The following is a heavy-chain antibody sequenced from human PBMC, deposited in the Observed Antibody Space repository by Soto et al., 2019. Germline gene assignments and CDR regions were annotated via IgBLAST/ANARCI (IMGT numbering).Heavy chain of an antibody. CDR3: ARDPRDYDFWSGYSYYYYMDV. Sequence: SETLSLTCTVSGGSISSYYWSWIRQPPGKGLEWIGYIYYSGSTNYNPSLKSRVTISIDTSKNQFSLKLSSVSAADTAVYYCARDPRDYDFWSGYSYYYYMDVWGKGTTVTVSS. J-gene: IGHJ6*03. D-gene: IGHD3-3*01. CDR2: IYYSGST. V-gene: IGHV4-59*01. CDR1: GGSISSYY.